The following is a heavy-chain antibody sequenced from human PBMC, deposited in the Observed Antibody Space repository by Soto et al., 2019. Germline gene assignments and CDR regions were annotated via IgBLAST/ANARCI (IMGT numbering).Heavy chain of an antibody. V-gene: IGHV3-49*03. CDR2: ITSGLYGATA. CDR3: SRSLSFIASGRDGFDP. J-gene: IGHJ5*02. Sequence: EVQVVESGGGLVEPGRSLRLSCTASGFTFGDFAMSWFRQAPGKGLESIAFITSGLYGATATYAASVKGRFTISRDDSKGIAYLQMDSLRTEDTAVYYCSRSLSFIASGRDGFDPWGQGTLVTVSS. D-gene: IGHD6-13*01. CDR1: GFTFGDFA.